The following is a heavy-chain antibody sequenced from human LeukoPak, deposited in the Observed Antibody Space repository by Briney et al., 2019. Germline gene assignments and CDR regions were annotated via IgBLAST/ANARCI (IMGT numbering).Heavy chain of an antibody. D-gene: IGHD3-22*01. V-gene: IGHV3-7*03. Sequence: GGSLRLSCATSGFTFSSNWMSWVRHAPGRGLDWVANIKPDGSAEYYAASVKGRFTVSRDNAKNSLYLQMNSLRAEDTAMYYCARENGNGYDDYWGQGTLVTVSS. CDR2: IKPDGSAE. J-gene: IGHJ4*02. CDR3: ARENGNGYDDY. CDR1: GFTFSSNW.